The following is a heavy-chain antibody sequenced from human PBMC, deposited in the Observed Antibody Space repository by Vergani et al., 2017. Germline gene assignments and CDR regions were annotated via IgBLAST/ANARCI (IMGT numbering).Heavy chain of an antibody. Sequence: EVQLLESGGGLVQPGGSLRLSCAASGFTFSSYAMSWVRQVPGKGLEWVSGISGSGGNTYYANSVKGRFTISRDNSKNTLYLQMNRLRAEDTAVYYCASGYSWGWFDPWGQGTLVTVSS. J-gene: IGHJ5*02. V-gene: IGHV3-23*01. D-gene: IGHD5-18*01. CDR3: ASGYSWGWFDP. CDR2: ISGSGGNT. CDR1: GFTFSSYA.